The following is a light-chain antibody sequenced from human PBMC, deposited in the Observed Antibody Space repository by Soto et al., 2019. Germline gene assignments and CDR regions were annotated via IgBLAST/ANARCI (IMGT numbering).Light chain of an antibody. Sequence: IQLTQSPSSLSASVGDRVTVTCRASQNINIYLNWYQQKPGKAPTLLIYDASSLPSGVPSRFSGGGSRTDFTLTISSLQAEDVATYYCQQSYRSPYTFGQGTRLEI. CDR3: QQSYRSPYT. V-gene: IGKV1-39*01. J-gene: IGKJ2*01. CDR2: DAS. CDR1: QNINIY.